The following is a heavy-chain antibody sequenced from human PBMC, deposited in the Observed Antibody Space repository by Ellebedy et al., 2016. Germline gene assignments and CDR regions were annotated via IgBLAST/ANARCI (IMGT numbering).Heavy chain of an antibody. V-gene: IGHV3-23*01. CDR2: ISGSGGTK. J-gene: IGHJ4*02. D-gene: IGHD5-12*01. Sequence: GESLKISXAASGFSFINYAMTWVRQPPGKGLEWVSGISGSGGTKFYADSVKGRFTISRDNSQNTLYLQMNSVRAEDTAIYYCAKDLQGVATIEDDYWGRGTLVTVSS. CDR1: GFSFINYA. CDR3: AKDLQGVATIEDDY.